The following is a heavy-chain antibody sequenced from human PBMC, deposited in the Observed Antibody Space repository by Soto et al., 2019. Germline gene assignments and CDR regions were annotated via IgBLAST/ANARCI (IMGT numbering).Heavy chain of an antibody. CDR1: GFTFSGFF. CDR2: IGHDGSEK. J-gene: IGHJ4*02. Sequence: GGSLRLSCAASGFTFSGFFMTWVRQAPGKGLEWVANIGHDGSEKNYVDSVRGRFIVSRDNAKNSLYLQMNSLRDDDTAVYYCARCSSNWAYYFDFWGQGTLVTVSS. D-gene: IGHD6-13*01. CDR3: ARCSSNWAYYFDF. V-gene: IGHV3-7*02.